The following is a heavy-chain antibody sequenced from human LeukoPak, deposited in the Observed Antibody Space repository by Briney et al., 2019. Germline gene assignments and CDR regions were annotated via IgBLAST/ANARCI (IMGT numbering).Heavy chain of an antibody. V-gene: IGHV4-34*01. CDR1: GGSFSGYY. J-gene: IGHJ5*02. Sequence: PSETLSLTCAVYGGSFSGYYWSWIRQPPGKGLEWIGEINHSGSTNYNPSLKSRVTISVDTSKNQFSLKLSSVTAADTAVYYCARDARDGYNSDWFDPWGQGTLVTVSS. CDR2: INHSGST. CDR3: ARDARDGYNSDWFDP. D-gene: IGHD5-24*01.